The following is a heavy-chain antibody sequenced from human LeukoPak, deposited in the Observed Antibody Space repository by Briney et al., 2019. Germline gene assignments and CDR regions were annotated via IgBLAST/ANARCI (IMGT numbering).Heavy chain of an antibody. CDR2: IYYSGST. CDR3: ARLYDSSGNGGY. CDR1: GGSISSYY. J-gene: IGHJ4*02. D-gene: IGHD3-22*01. V-gene: IGHV4-59*01. Sequence: PSETPSLTCTVSGGSISSYYWSWIRQPPGKGLEWIGYIYYSGSTNYNPSLKSRVTISVDTSKNQFSLKLSSVTAADTAVYYCARLYDSSGNGGYWGQGTLVTVSS.